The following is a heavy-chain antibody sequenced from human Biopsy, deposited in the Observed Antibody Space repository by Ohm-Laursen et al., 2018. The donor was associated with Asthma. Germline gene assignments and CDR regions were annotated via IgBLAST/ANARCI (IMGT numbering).Heavy chain of an antibody. CDR1: GYTFINYA. D-gene: IGHD3-9*01. CDR3: ARTYFDFLTGQVHDAFAM. Sequence: ASEKVSCKASGYTFINYAIHWVRQAPGHSLEWMGWINAANGNTKYSQKFQGRLTISRDTSASTAYKDLSSLRSEDTAVYYCARTYFDFLTGQVHDAFAMWGQGTMVTVSS. CDR2: INAANGNT. V-gene: IGHV1-3*01. J-gene: IGHJ3*02.